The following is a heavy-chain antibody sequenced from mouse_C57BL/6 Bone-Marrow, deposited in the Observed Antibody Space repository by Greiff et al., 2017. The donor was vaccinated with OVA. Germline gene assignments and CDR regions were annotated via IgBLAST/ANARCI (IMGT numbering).Heavy chain of an antibody. CDR1: GFSLTSYG. J-gene: IGHJ4*01. Sequence: QVQLKESGPGLVQPSQSLSITCTVSGFSLTSYGVHWVRQSPGKGLEWLGVIWRGGSTDYNAAFMSRLSITKDNSKSQVFFKMNSLQADDTAIYYCAKDEIYGNKYYDAMDYWGQGTSVTVSS. V-gene: IGHV2-5*01. CDR3: AKDEIYGNKYYDAMDY. D-gene: IGHD2-1*01. CDR2: IWRGGST.